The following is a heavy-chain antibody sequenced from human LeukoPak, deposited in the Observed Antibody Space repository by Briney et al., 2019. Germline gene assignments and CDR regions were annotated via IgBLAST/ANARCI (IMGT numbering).Heavy chain of an antibody. Sequence: GASVKVSCKASGYTFTSYGISWVRQAPGQGLEWMGWISAYNGNTNYAQKLQGRVTMTTDTSTSTAYMELRSLRSDDTAVYYCATLFGARFLEWLSRPWFDPWGQGTLVTVSS. V-gene: IGHV1-18*01. J-gene: IGHJ5*02. CDR2: ISAYNGNT. D-gene: IGHD3-3*01. CDR3: ATLFGARFLEWLSRPWFDP. CDR1: GYTFTSYG.